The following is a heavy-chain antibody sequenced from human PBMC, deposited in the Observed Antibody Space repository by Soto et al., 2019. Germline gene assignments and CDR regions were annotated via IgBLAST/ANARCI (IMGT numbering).Heavy chain of an antibody. D-gene: IGHD3-10*01. V-gene: IGHV3-53*04. CDR3: ARDGPYYYASRMDV. Sequence: EVQLVESGGGLVQPGGSLRLSCVASGIPVSSNYMTWVRQAPGKGLEWVSVLHSGGDTYYANSVKDRFTISRHDSTNTLFLQMNSLTAEDTAVYYCARDGPYYYASRMDVWGQGTTVTVSS. CDR1: GIPVSSNY. CDR2: LHSGGDT. J-gene: IGHJ6*02.